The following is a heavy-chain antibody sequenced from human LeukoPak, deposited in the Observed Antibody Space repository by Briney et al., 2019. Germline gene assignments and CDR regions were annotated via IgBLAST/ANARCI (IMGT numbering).Heavy chain of an antibody. Sequence: PSETLSLTCTVSGGSISSTAYYWGWIRQPPGRGLEWIATIYYSGTTYYNPSLESRVTISVNTSKNQFSLKLSSVTAADTSVYYCSRQGVRGTYYYAIDVWGQGTTVTVSS. J-gene: IGHJ6*02. V-gene: IGHV4-39*01. CDR3: SRQGVRGTYYYAIDV. CDR1: GGSISSTAYY. CDR2: IYYSGTT. D-gene: IGHD3-10*01.